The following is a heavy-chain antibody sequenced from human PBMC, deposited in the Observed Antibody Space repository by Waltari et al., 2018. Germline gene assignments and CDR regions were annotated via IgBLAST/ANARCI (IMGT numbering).Heavy chain of an antibody. CDR1: GGSISSYY. Sequence: QVQLQESGPGLVKPSETLSLTCPVSGGSISSYYWSWIRQPPGKGLEWIGYIYYSGSTNYNPSLKSRVTRSVDTSKNQFSLKLSSVTAADTAVYYCARAWGSYGYEFLDFDLWGRGTLVTVSS. J-gene: IGHJ2*01. CDR3: ARAWGSYGYEFLDFDL. CDR2: IYYSGST. V-gene: IGHV4-59*01. D-gene: IGHD5-18*01.